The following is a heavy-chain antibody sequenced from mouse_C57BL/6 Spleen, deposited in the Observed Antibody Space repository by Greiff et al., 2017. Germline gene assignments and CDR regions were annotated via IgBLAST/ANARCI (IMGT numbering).Heavy chain of an antibody. CDR3: ARAYYYGSRGYFDV. V-gene: IGHV1-42*01. Sequence: VHVKQSGPELVKPGASVKISCKASGYSFTGYYMNWVKQSPEKSLEWIGEINPSTGGTTYNQKFKAKATLTVDKSSSTAYMQLKSLTSEDSAVYYGARAYYYGSRGYFDVWGTGTTVTVSS. D-gene: IGHD1-1*01. CDR2: INPSTGGT. CDR1: GYSFTGYY. J-gene: IGHJ1*03.